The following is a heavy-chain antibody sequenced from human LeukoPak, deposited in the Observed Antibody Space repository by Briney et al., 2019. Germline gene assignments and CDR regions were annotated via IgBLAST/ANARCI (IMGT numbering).Heavy chain of an antibody. CDR2: FDPEDGET. CDR3: ARVLGAPRYFDY. J-gene: IGHJ4*02. CDR1: GYTLTELS. V-gene: IGHV1-24*01. Sequence: GASVKVSCKVSGYTLTELSMHWVRQAPGKGLEWMGGFDPEDGETIYAQKFQGRVTMTEDTSTDTAYMELSSLRSDDTAVYYCARVLGAPRYFDYWGQGTLVTVSS. D-gene: IGHD1-26*01.